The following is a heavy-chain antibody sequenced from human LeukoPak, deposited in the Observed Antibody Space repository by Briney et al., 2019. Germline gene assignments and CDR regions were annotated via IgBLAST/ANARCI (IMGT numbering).Heavy chain of an antibody. CDR3: ASSEMAAGEY. CDR2: IGTVGDT. Sequence: PGGSLRLSCAASGFTFSTSDMHWVRKTPGKGLEWASPIGTVGDTYYPGSVKGGFTISSENAKHSLYLQMNSLRAGDTPVYYCASSEMAAGEYWGQGTLVTVSS. CDR1: GFTFSTSD. D-gene: IGHD5-24*01. V-gene: IGHV3-13*01. J-gene: IGHJ4*02.